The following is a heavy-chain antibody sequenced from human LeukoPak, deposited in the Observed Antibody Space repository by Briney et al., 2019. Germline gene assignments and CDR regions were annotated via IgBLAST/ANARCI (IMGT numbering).Heavy chain of an antibody. J-gene: IGHJ4*02. CDR1: GGSFSGYY. D-gene: IGHD3-22*01. V-gene: IGHV4-34*01. CDR2: INHSGST. CDR3: ARWVDSSGYYPGNYFDY. Sequence: SETLSLTCAVYGGSFSGYYWSWIRQPPGKGLEWIGEINHSGSTNYNPSLKSRVTISVDTSKDQFSLKLSSVTAADTAVYYCARWVDSSGYYPGNYFDYWGQGTLVTVSS.